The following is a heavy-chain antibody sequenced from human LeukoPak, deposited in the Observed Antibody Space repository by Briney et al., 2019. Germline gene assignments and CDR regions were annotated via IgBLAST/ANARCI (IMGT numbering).Heavy chain of an antibody. J-gene: IGHJ6*03. Sequence: SQTLSLTCAISGDSFSSNSAAWNWIRQSPWRGLEWLGRTYYRSKWYNDYAVSLKSRITSHPDTSKNQFSLQLNSVTPEDTAVYYCARRGYCSSTSCYGGYYYYYYMGVWGKGTTVTVSS. CDR3: ARRGYCSSTSCYGGYYYYYYMGV. V-gene: IGHV6-1*01. CDR2: TYYRSKWYN. CDR1: GDSFSSNSAA. D-gene: IGHD2-2*01.